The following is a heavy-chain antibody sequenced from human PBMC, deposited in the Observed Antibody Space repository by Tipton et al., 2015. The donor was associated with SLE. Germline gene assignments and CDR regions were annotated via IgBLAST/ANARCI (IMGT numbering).Heavy chain of an antibody. J-gene: IGHJ5*02. CDR3: ARHFHIVVVPAAMRDNWFDP. V-gene: IGHV4-39*01. D-gene: IGHD2-2*01. CDR2: IYYSGSTYYNPGST. CDR1: GGSITSSSYY. Sequence: TLSLTCTVSGGSITSSSYYWGWIRQPPGEGLEWIGSIYYSGSTYYNPGSTYYNPSLKSRVTISVDTSKNQFPLKLSSVTAADTAVYYCARHFHIVVVPAAMRDNWFDPWGQGTLVTVSS.